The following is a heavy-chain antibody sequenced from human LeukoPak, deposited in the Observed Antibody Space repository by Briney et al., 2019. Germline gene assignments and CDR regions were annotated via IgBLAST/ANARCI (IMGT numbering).Heavy chain of an antibody. CDR1: GGSVDTFY. CDR3: ARHVGDYFDS. Sequence: SETLSLTCSVSGGSVDTFYWTWIRQPPGKGLDWLGHVYYTGSTNYNSSLQDRISISIDMYKNQFSLTLTSVTAADPAFYYCARHVGDYFDSWGQGILVTVSS. J-gene: IGHJ4*02. D-gene: IGHD1-26*01. V-gene: IGHV4-59*08. CDR2: VYYTGST.